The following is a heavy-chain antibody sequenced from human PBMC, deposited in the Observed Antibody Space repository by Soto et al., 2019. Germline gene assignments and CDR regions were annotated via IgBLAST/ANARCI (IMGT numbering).Heavy chain of an antibody. D-gene: IGHD3-16*01. J-gene: IGHJ4*02. V-gene: IGHV3-15*01. CDR3: TTGRYTFGLDS. CDR2: VKSIADAGTT. CDR1: GITFSDAW. Sequence: GGSLRLSCAASGITFSDAWMTWVRQVPGKGLEWVGRVKSIADAGTTTYAAPVKGRFSISRDDSNSTLFLQMNSLKIEDTAVYYCTTGRYTFGLDSWGQGILVTVSS.